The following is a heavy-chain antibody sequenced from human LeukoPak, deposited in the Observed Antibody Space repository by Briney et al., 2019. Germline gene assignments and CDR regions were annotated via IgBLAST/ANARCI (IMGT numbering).Heavy chain of an antibody. J-gene: IGHJ4*02. D-gene: IGHD3-16*01. CDR3: GGAFPPLRTSSAGDL. V-gene: IGHV3-21*01. CDR1: GFTFSDYD. Sequence: GGSLRLSCSASGFTFSDYDMTWVPQAPGKGLEWVSSISGLSSHIYYGDSVKGRFSISRDNAKNSLYLQMNSLGAEDTAVYYCGGAFPPLRTSSAGDLWGQGTLVTVSS. CDR2: ISGLSSHI.